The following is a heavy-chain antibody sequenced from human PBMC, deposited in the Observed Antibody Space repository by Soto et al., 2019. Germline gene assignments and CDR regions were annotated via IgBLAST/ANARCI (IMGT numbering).Heavy chain of an antibody. Sequence: ASVKVSCKASGYTFTSYGISWVRQAPGQGLEWMGWISAYNGNTNYAQKLQGRVTMTTDTSTSTAYMELRSLRSDDTAVYYCARIPQYCSGGSCNRAPFDYWGQGTLVTVSS. D-gene: IGHD2-15*01. J-gene: IGHJ4*02. CDR3: ARIPQYCSGGSCNRAPFDY. V-gene: IGHV1-18*01. CDR2: ISAYNGNT. CDR1: GYTFTSYG.